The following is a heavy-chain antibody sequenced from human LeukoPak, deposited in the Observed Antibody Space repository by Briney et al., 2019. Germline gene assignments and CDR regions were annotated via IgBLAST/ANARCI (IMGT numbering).Heavy chain of an antibody. CDR3: ARQGIAVAGTRNNWFDP. D-gene: IGHD6-19*01. J-gene: IGHJ5*02. Sequence: GESLKISCKGSGYSFTSYWIGWVRQMPGKGLEWMGIIYPGDSDTRYSPSFQAQVTISADKSISTAYLQWSSLKASDTAMYYCARQGIAVAGTRNNWFDPWGQGTLVTVSS. CDR2: IYPGDSDT. CDR1: GYSFTSYW. V-gene: IGHV5-51*01.